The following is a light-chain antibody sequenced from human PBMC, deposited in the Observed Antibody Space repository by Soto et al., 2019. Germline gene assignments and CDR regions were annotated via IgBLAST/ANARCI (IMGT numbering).Light chain of an antibody. Sequence: SYKGTQPPSVSLSAGQTARITGSGDALSKQYAYWYQQKPGQAPVLVIYKDSERPSGIPERLSGSSSGTTVTLTISGVQAEDEADYYCQSADRSGTFVFGTGTKVTVL. CDR1: ALSKQY. J-gene: IGLJ1*01. V-gene: IGLV3-25*02. CDR2: KDS. CDR3: QSADRSGTFV.